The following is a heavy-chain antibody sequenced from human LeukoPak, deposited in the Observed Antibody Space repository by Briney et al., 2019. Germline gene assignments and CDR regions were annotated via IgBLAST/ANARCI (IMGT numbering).Heavy chain of an antibody. CDR3: ARGGFAHWVTAVGFDY. D-gene: IGHD2-21*02. Sequence: SETLSLTCTVSGDSISSSNSYWGWIRQPPGKGLEWIGSIYYSGNTYYNASLKSRVTISVDTSKNQFSLNLSSVTAADTAVYYCARGGFAHWVTAVGFDYWGQGTLVTVSS. J-gene: IGHJ4*02. CDR1: GDSISSSNSY. CDR2: IYYSGNT. V-gene: IGHV4-39*07.